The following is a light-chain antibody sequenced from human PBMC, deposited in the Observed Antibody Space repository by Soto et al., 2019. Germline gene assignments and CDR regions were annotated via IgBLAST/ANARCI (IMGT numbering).Light chain of an antibody. CDR2: KAA. CDR1: QRISSW. V-gene: IGKV1-5*03. Sequence: DIQMTQSPSTLSASVGDRVTITCRASQRISSWLAWYQQKPGKAPKLLIYKAANLQSGVPSRFSGSGSGTECALTISRLQPDDFATYVCQQYNIYNTFGQGTKLEIK. J-gene: IGKJ2*01. CDR3: QQYNIYNT.